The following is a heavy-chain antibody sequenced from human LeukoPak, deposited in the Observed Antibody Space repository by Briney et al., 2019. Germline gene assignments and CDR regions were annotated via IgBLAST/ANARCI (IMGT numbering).Heavy chain of an antibody. CDR2: INPNSGGT. CDR1: GYTFTGYY. J-gene: IGHJ4*02. D-gene: IGHD5-24*01. CDR3: ARERWLQLAYFDY. V-gene: IGHV1-2*02. Sequence: ASVKVSCKASGYTFTGYYRHWERHATGQGLEWMGWINPNSGGTNYAQKFQGRVTMTRDTSISTAYMELRRLRSDDTAVYYCARERWLQLAYFDYWGQGTLVTVSS.